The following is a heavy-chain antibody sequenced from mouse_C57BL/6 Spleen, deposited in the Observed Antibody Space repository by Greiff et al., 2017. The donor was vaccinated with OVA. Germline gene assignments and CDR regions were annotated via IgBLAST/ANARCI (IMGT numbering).Heavy chain of an antibody. CDR2: INPNNGGT. V-gene: IGHV1-26*01. CDR1: GYTFTDYY. CDR3: ARDSSGSYYFDY. Sequence: EVQLQQSGPELVKPGASVKISCKASGYTFTDYYMNWVKQSHGKSLEWIGDINPNNGGTSYNQKFKGKATLTVDESSSTAYMELRSLTSEDSAVYYCARDSSGSYYFDYWGQGTTLTVSS. D-gene: IGHD3-2*02. J-gene: IGHJ2*01.